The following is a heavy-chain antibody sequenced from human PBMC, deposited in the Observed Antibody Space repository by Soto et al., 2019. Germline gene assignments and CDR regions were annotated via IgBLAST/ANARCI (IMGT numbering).Heavy chain of an antibody. CDR2: IYYSGST. J-gene: IGHJ5*02. D-gene: IGHD3-10*01. V-gene: IGHV4-59*01. CDR1: GGFISSYY. CDR3: ASTYYGSGKGFDP. Sequence: PSETLSLTCTVSGGFISSYYWSWIRQPPGKGLEWIGYIYYSGSTHYNPSLKSRVTISVDTSKNQFSLKLSSVTAADTALYYCASTYYGSGKGFDPWGQGTLVTVSS.